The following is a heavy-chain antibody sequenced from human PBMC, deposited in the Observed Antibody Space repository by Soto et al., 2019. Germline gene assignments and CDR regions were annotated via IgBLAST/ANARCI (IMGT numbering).Heavy chain of an antibody. CDR1: GGSISSYY. Sequence: SETLSLTCTVSGGSISSYYWSWIRQPPGKGLEWIGYIYYSGSTNYNPSLKSRVTISVDTSKNQFSLKLSSVTAADTAVYYCARLFDDYYDILTGYPQYYYYMDVWGKGTTVTVSS. D-gene: IGHD3-9*01. J-gene: IGHJ6*03. V-gene: IGHV4-59*08. CDR2: IYYSGST. CDR3: ARLFDDYYDILTGYPQYYYYMDV.